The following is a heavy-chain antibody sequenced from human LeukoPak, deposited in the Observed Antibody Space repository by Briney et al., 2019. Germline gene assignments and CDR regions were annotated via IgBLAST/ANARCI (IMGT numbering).Heavy chain of an antibody. D-gene: IGHD3-22*01. V-gene: IGHV1-46*01. CDR2: INPSGGRT. CDR3: ARGAHVRMYDSNHNCFDP. J-gene: IGHJ5*02. CDR1: GYTFTSYY. Sequence: ASVKVSCKASGYTFTSYYIYWMRQSHGHGLDWMGIINPSGGRTNYAHKFQGRVTMTRDMSTSTVYMELSSLRSEDTAVYYCARGAHVRMYDSNHNCFDPWGQGTLVTVSS.